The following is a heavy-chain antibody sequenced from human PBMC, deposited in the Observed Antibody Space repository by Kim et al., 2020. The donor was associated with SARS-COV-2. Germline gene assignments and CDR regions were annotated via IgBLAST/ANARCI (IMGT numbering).Heavy chain of an antibody. V-gene: IGHV3-21*01. Sequence: GGSLRLSCGVSGFTFSTYSMNWLRQAPGKGLEWVSSISSNSDHIYYADSLKGRFTISRDNAKNSLYLQMNSLRAEDTGVYYCARDIVRLNDGGHYQPDAFEIWGQGTVVTVSS. D-gene: IGHD4-17*01. CDR3: ARDIVRLNDGGHYQPDAFEI. J-gene: IGHJ3*02. CDR2: ISSNSDHI. CDR1: GFTFSTYS.